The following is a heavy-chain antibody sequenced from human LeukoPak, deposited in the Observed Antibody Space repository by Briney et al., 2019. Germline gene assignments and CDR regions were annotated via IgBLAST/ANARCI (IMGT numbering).Heavy chain of an antibody. D-gene: IGHD1-26*01. J-gene: IGHJ4*02. CDR3: VRWSGTYPLYYLDY. CDR1: GYTFSSHG. V-gene: IGHV3-30*02. CDR2: IRHDGGDK. Sequence: SGGSLRLSCATSGYTFSSHGLHWVRQAPGKGLECVASIRHDGGDKYYSESVKGRFTISKDNTKNTLFLYMNSLRPEDTAMYYCVRWSGTYPLYYLDYWGQGTLDTVSS.